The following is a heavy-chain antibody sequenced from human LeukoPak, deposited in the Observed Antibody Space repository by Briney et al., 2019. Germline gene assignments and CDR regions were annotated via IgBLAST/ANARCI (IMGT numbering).Heavy chain of an antibody. Sequence: ASVKASCKASGYTFTSYGISWVRQAPGQGLEWMGWISAYNGNTNYAQKLQGRVTMTTDTSTSTAYMELRSLRPDDTAVYYCARDRAHNWNYVHFDYWGQGTLVTVSS. CDR2: ISAYNGNT. D-gene: IGHD1-7*01. CDR1: GYTFTSYG. CDR3: ARDRAHNWNYVHFDY. V-gene: IGHV1-18*01. J-gene: IGHJ4*02.